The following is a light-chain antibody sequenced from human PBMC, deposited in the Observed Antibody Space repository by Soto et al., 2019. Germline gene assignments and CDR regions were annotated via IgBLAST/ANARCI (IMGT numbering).Light chain of an antibody. V-gene: IGKV3D-20*01. CDR2: DTS. CDR1: QRVSGVF. CDR3: QQYGSSAS. Sequence: EIVMTQSPATLSVSPGERATLYCGASQRVSGVFLAWYQQKPGLAPRLIFYDTSFRATGIPDRFSGSGSGTDFTLTISRLDPEDFAVYYCQQYGSSASFGQGTKVDIK. J-gene: IGKJ1*01.